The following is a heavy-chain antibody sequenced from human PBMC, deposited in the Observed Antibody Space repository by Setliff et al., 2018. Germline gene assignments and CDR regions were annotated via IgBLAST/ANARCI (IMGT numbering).Heavy chain of an antibody. V-gene: IGHV3-30*02. D-gene: IGHD6-13*01. CDR2: IRYDGSNK. CDR3: AKGGYGVSRYYYYMDV. CDR1: GFTFSSYG. J-gene: IGHJ6*03. Sequence: GGSLRLSCAASGFTFSSYGMHWVRQAPGKGLEWVAFIRYDGSNKYYADSVKGRFTISRDNSKNTLYLQMNSLRAKDTAVYYCAKGGYGVSRYYYYMDVWGKGTTVTVSS.